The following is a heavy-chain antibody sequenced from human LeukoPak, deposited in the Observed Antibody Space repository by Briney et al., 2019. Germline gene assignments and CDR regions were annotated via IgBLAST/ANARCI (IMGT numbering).Heavy chain of an antibody. CDR3: AGDRYYDILTVYNWFDP. J-gene: IGHJ5*02. CDR2: ISACNGNT. V-gene: IGHV1-18*04. Sequence: GASVKVSCKASGYTFTSYGISWVRQAPGQGLEWMGWISACNGNTNYAQKLQGRVTMTTDTSTSTVYMELRSLRSDDTAVYYCAGDRYYDILTVYNWFDPWGQGTLVTVSS. D-gene: IGHD3-9*01. CDR1: GYTFTSYG.